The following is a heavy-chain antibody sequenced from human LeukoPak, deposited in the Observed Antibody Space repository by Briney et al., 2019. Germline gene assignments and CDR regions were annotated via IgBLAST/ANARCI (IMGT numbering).Heavy chain of an antibody. J-gene: IGHJ4*02. CDR1: GYTFTSYG. CDR3: ARATIWFGESHTYYFDY. CDR2: ISAYNGNT. V-gene: IGHV1-18*01. D-gene: IGHD3-10*01. Sequence: ASVKVSCKASGYTFTSYGISWVRQAPGQGLEWMGWISAYNGNTNYAQKLQGRVTMTTDTSTSTAYMELRSLRSDDTAVYYCARATIWFGESHTYYFDYWGQGTLVTVSS.